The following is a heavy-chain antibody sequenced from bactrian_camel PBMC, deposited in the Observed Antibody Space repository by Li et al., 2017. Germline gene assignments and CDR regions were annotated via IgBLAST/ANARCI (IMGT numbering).Heavy chain of an antibody. J-gene: IGHJ4*01. D-gene: IGHD1*01. CDR2: IDRSGTDT. CDR1: GFTFSTYD. V-gene: IGHV3S6*01. CDR3: AASRDGFCSSFWTQERRYSY. Sequence: HVQLVESGGALVQPGGSLRLSCVASGFTFSTYDMTWVRQAPGQERQGISCIDRSGTDTYYDTSVKGRFTVSRDNGNKNTLFLQMNSLKHEDTSMYYCAASRDGFCSSFWTQERRYSYWGQGTQVTVS.